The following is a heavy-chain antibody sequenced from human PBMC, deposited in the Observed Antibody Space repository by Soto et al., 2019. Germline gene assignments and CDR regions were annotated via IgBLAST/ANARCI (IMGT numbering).Heavy chain of an antibody. CDR2: ISAYNGNT. Sequence: QVQLVQSGAEVKKPGASVKVSCKASGYTFTSYGISWVRQAPGQGLEWMGWISAYNGNTNYAQKLQGRVTMTTDTSTSTVYMELRSLRSDDTAVYYCAREKGPNYGDYGLGAFDIWGQGTMVTVSS. CDR3: AREKGPNYGDYGLGAFDI. D-gene: IGHD4-17*01. V-gene: IGHV1-18*01. J-gene: IGHJ3*02. CDR1: GYTFTSYG.